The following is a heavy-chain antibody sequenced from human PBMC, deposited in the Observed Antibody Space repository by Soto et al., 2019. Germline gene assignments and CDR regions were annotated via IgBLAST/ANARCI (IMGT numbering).Heavy chain of an antibody. CDR3: ANSNDFRFTIFGVEKDYFYY. CDR2: IYWDDDK. J-gene: IGHJ4*02. V-gene: IGHV2-5*02. Sequence: QITLKESGPKLVKPTQTLTLTCTFSGLSLSTIGVGVGWIRQPPGKALEWLALIYWDDDKRYSPSLKSRLTITKDTSKNQVVLTMTNIDPVDTAKYYGANSNDFRFTIFGVEKDYFYYWGQGTLVTVSS. D-gene: IGHD3-3*01. CDR1: GLSLSTIGVG.